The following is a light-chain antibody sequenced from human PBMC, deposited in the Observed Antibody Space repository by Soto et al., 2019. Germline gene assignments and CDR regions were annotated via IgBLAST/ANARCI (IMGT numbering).Light chain of an antibody. J-gene: IGLJ3*02. CDR2: SNA. Sequence: QSVLTQPPSASGTPGQRVTISCSGSSSNIGTNFVYWYQQLPGTAPKLLIFSNAQRPSGVPDRFSGSMSGTSASLAISGLRSEDEADYYCAAWDDSLSGWVFGGGTKLTVL. CDR1: SSNIGTNF. CDR3: AAWDDSLSGWV. V-gene: IGLV1-47*02.